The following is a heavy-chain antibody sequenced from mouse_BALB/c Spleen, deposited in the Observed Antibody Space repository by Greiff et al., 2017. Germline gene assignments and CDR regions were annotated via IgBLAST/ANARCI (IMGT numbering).Heavy chain of an antibody. Sequence: QVHVKQSGPGLVAPSQSLSITCTVSGFSLTSYGVHWVRQPPGKGLEWLGVIWAGGSTNYNLALMSRLSISKDNSKSQVFLKMNSLQTDDTAMYYCARELYYDYDAGFAYWGQGTLVTVSA. D-gene: IGHD2-4*01. J-gene: IGHJ3*01. CDR1: GFSLTSYG. CDR2: IWAGGST. CDR3: ARELYYDYDAGFAY. V-gene: IGHV2-9*02.